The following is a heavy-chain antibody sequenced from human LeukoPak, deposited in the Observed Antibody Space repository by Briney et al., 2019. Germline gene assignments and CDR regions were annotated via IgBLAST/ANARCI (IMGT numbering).Heavy chain of an antibody. CDR2: ISRSGSTI. CDR1: GFTFSSYE. D-gene: IGHD6-6*01. J-gene: IGHJ6*02. V-gene: IGHV3-48*03. Sequence: GGSLRLSCAASGFTFSSYEMNWVRQAPGKGLEWVSYISRSGSTIYYADSVKGRFTISRDNAKNSLYLQMNSLRAEDTAVYYCARDGFRYTSSSGRYYYYGMDVWGQGTTVTVSS. CDR3: ARDGFRYTSSSGRYYYYGMDV.